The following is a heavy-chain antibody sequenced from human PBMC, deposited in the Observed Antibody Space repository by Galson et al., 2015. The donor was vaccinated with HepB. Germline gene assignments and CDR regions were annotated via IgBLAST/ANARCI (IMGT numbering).Heavy chain of an antibody. Sequence: LSLTCTVSGGSISSYYWSWIRQPPGKGLEWIGYIYYSGNTNYNPSLQSRVSLSVDTSQNQFSLKLRSVTAADTAVYYCARLYRQYYYGLDFWGQGTTVTVSS. J-gene: IGHJ6*02. CDR1: GGSISSYY. D-gene: IGHD4-11*01. CDR3: ARLYRQYYYGLDF. V-gene: IGHV4-59*08. CDR2: IYYSGNT.